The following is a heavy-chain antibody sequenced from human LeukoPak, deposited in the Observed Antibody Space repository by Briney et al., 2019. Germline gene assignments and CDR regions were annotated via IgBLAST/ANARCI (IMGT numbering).Heavy chain of an antibody. V-gene: IGHV3-23*01. CDR2: ISESGGST. CDR1: GFTFSNYA. Sequence: GGSLRLSCAASGFTFSNYAMNWVRQAPGKGLEWVSYISESGGSTYFADSVKGRFTISRDNSKNTLFLQMNSLRAEDTAVYYCAKGKGYYFFCMDVWGKGTTVSVSS. J-gene: IGHJ6*03. CDR3: AKGKGYYFFCMDV.